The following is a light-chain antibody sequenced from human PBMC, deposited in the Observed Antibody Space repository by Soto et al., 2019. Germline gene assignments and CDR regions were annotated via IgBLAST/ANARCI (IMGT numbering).Light chain of an antibody. Sequence: DIQMTQSPSTLSASVGDRVTITCRAIQSISSWLAWYQQKPGKAPKLLIYDASSLESGVPSRLSGSGSGTEFTLTISSLQPDDFATYYCQQYNSYSPMYTFGQGTRLEI. V-gene: IGKV1-5*01. CDR2: DAS. CDR3: QQYNSYSPMYT. CDR1: QSISSW. J-gene: IGKJ5*01.